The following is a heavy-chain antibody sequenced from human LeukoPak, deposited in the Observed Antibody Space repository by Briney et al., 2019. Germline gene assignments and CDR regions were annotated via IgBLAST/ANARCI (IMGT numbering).Heavy chain of an antibody. J-gene: IGHJ4*02. CDR3: ATLGFGDYTLVLWY. CDR1: GYTLTELS. V-gene: IGHV1-24*01. D-gene: IGHD4-17*01. CDR2: FDPEDGET. Sequence: ASVKVSCKVSGYTLTELSMHWVRQAPGKGLEWMGGFDPEDGETIYAQKFQGRVTMTEDTSTDTAYMELSSLRSEDTAVYYCATLGFGDYTLVLWYWGQGTLVTVSS.